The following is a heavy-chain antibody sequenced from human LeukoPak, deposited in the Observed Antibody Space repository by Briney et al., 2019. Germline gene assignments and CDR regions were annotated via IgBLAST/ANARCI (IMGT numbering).Heavy chain of an antibody. CDR3: ARERIYDSSGYPPLDY. Sequence: ASVKVSCKASGYTFTGYYMHWVRQAPGQGLEWMGWVNPNSGGTNYAQKFQGRVTMTRDTSISTAYMELSRLRSDDTAVYYCARERIYDSSGYPPLDYWGQGTLVTVSS. V-gene: IGHV1-2*02. CDR1: GYTFTGYY. D-gene: IGHD3-22*01. CDR2: VNPNSGGT. J-gene: IGHJ4*02.